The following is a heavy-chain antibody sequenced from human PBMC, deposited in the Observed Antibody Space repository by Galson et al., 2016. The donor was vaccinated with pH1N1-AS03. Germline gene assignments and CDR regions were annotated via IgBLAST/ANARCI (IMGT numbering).Heavy chain of an antibody. V-gene: IGHV4-59*01. CDR2: MFYSGST. Sequence: SETLSLTCTVSGDSISSYYWSWIRQPPGEGLEWIGYMFYSGSTKYNSSLKSRVSISGDTSENQISLKLTSVTAADTAVYYCARAPLYGDYVPDYWGPGTLVTVSS. CDR1: GDSISSYY. D-gene: IGHD4-17*01. J-gene: IGHJ4*02. CDR3: ARAPLYGDYVPDY.